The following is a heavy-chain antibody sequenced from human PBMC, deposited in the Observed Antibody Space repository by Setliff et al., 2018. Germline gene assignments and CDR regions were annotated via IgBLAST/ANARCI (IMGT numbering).Heavy chain of an antibody. D-gene: IGHD3-10*01. CDR1: GGSLSNYY. J-gene: IGHJ4*02. CDR3: ARDTHGSGSFDN. Sequence: SETLSLTCTVYGGSLSNYYWSWIRQPPGKGLEWIVEINHSGSTNYKPSLKSRLTISVDASNNQFSLNLTSVNPADAAVYYCARDTHGSGSFDNWGQGNLVTVSS. V-gene: IGHV4-34*01. CDR2: INHSGST.